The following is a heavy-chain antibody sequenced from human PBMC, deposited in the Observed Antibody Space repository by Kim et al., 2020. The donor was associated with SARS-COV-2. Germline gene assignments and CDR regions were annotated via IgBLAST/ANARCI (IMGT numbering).Heavy chain of an antibody. CDR3: ARHGETWFDP. D-gene: IGHD3-3*01. CDR2: DT. Sequence: DTRYSPSFQGQVTISADKSISTAYLQWSSLKASDTAMYYCARHGETWFDPWGQGTLVTVSS. J-gene: IGHJ5*02. V-gene: IGHV5-51*01.